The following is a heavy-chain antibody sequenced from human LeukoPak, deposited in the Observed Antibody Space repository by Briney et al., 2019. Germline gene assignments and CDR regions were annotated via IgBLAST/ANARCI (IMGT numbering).Heavy chain of an antibody. D-gene: IGHD3-10*01. CDR2: INHSGST. Sequence: PSETLSLTCAVYGGSFSGYYWSRIRQPPGKGLEWIGEINHSGSTNYNPSLKSRVTISVDTSKNQFSLRLSSVTAADTAVYYCARGVVWFGELYHPFDYWGQGTLVTVSS. J-gene: IGHJ4*02. CDR3: ARGVVWFGELYHPFDY. V-gene: IGHV4-34*01. CDR1: GGSFSGYY.